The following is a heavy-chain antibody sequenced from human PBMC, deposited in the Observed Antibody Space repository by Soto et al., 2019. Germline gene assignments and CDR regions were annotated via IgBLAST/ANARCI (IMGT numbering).Heavy chain of an antibody. CDR2: IDPSDSYT. D-gene: IGHD2-15*01. CDR1: GYSFTSYW. V-gene: IGHV5-10-1*01. J-gene: IGHJ5*02. CDR3: ARHGSCSGGSCYSWFDP. Sequence: GESLKISCKGSGYSFTSYWISWVRQMPGKGLEWMGRIDPSDSYTNYSPSFQGHVTISADKSISTAYLQWSSLKASDTAMYYCARHGSCSGGSCYSWFDPWGQGTLVTVSS.